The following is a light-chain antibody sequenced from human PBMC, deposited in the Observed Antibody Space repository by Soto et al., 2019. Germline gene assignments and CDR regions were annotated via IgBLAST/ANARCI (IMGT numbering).Light chain of an antibody. CDR1: QSVSNF. J-gene: IGKJ5*01. CDR3: HQRHSWPIT. Sequence: EIVLTQSPATLSLSPGEGATLSCRASQSVSNFLLWFQQKPDQDPRLLIYDASNRATGIPARFSGSGSGTDFTLTISSLEPEDFAVYYCHQRHSWPITFGQGTRLEIK. V-gene: IGKV3-11*01. CDR2: DAS.